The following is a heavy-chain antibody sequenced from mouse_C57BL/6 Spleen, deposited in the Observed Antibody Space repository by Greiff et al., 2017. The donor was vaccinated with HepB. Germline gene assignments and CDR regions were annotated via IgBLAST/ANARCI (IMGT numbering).Heavy chain of an antibody. Sequence: VQLQQSGAELVKPGASVKMSCKASGYTFTSYSMHWVKQRPGQGLEWIGYINPSSGYTKYNQKFKDKATLTADKSSSTAYMQLSSLTSEDSAVYYCARKRTRASYWGQGTTLTVSS. CDR1: GYTFTSYS. D-gene: IGHD3-3*01. J-gene: IGHJ2*01. CDR3: ARKRTRASY. CDR2: INPSSGYT. V-gene: IGHV1-4*01.